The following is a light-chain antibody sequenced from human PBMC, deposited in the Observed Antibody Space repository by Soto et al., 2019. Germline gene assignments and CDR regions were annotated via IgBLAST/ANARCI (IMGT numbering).Light chain of an antibody. CDR2: QVN. V-gene: IGLV2-14*01. Sequence: QSALAQPASVSGSPGQSVTISCTGPRSDIGDSNFISWYQHSPGKAPRLLIYQVNNRPSGVSGRFSGSKAGNMASLTISGLLDDDEADYFCASFRSGTILVFGSGTKVTVL. CDR1: RSDIGDSNF. J-gene: IGLJ1*01. CDR3: ASFRSGTILV.